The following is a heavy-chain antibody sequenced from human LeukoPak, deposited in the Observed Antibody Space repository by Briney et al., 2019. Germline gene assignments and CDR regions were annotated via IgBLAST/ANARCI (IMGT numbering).Heavy chain of an antibody. J-gene: IGHJ4*02. CDR1: GFTFSSYA. Sequence: GGSLRLSCAASGFTFSSYALHWVRQAPGKGLEWVSVIYRGGSTYYADSVKDRFTISRDNSKNTLYLQMNSLRAEDTAVYYCASGYPARQWLLYDYWGQGTLVTVSS. D-gene: IGHD3-3*01. CDR3: ASGYPARQWLLYDY. V-gene: IGHV3-66*01. CDR2: IYRGGST.